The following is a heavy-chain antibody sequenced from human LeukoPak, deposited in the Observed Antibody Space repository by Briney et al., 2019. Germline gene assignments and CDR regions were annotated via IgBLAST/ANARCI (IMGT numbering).Heavy chain of an antibody. D-gene: IGHD1-26*01. CDR3: AKVSSGSYWYYFDY. CDR1: GFTFSSYG. CDR2: ISYDGSNK. Sequence: GGSLRLSCAASGFTFSSYGMHWVRQAPGKGLEWVAVISYDGSNKYYADSVKGRFTISRDNSKNTLYLRMNSLRAEDTAVYYCAKVSSGSYWYYFDYWGQGTLVTASS. J-gene: IGHJ4*02. V-gene: IGHV3-30*18.